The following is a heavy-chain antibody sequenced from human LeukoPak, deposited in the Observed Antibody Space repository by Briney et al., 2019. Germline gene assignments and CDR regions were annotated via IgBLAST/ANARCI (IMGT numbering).Heavy chain of an antibody. CDR3: ARVGLSYYFDY. J-gene: IGHJ4*02. V-gene: IGHV3-21*01. D-gene: IGHD3-16*02. CDR2: ISTNSSNI. Sequence: GGSLRLSCAASGFTFSSYSMNWVRQAPGKGLEWVSSISTNSSNIYYADSVKGRFTMSRDNTKNSLYLQLNSLRAEDTAVYYCARVGLSYYFDYWGQGTQVTVSA. CDR1: GFTFSSYS.